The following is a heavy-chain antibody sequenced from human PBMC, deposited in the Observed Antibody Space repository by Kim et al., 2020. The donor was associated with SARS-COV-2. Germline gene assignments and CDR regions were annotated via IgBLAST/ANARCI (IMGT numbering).Heavy chain of an antibody. Sequence: DYAATVKGRFTISRDDSKNTLYLQMNSLKAEDTAVYYCTTDLQWREAFDICRQGTIVTVSS. CDR3: TTDLQWREAFDI. D-gene: IGHD6-19*01. J-gene: IGHJ3*02. V-gene: IGHV3-15*01.